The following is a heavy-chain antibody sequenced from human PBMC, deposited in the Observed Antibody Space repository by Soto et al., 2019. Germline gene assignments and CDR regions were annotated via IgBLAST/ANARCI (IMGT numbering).Heavy chain of an antibody. V-gene: IGHV4-4*02. CDR1: GGSISSSNW. Sequence: QVQLQESGPGLVKPSGTLSLTCAVSGGSISSSNWWSWVRQPPGKGLEWIGEIYHSGSTNYNPSLKRRVTISVDKSKNQFSLKLRSVTAADTAVYYCARDALVPAAMQADWGQGTLVTVSS. D-gene: IGHD2-2*01. CDR3: ARDALVPAAMQAD. J-gene: IGHJ4*02. CDR2: IYHSGST.